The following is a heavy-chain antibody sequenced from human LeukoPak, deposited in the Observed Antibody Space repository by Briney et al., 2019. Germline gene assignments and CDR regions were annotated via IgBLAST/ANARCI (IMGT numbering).Heavy chain of an antibody. J-gene: IGHJ4*02. CDR1: GGSISSYY. CDR3: ARSHAEWLRYYYFDY. Sequence: SETLSLTCTVSGGSISSYYWSWIRQPPGKGLEWIGYIYYRGSTNYNPSLKSRVTISVDTSKNQFSLKLSSVTAADTAVYYCARSHAEWLRYYYFDYWGQGTLVTVSS. CDR2: IYYRGST. V-gene: IGHV4-59*01. D-gene: IGHD5-12*01.